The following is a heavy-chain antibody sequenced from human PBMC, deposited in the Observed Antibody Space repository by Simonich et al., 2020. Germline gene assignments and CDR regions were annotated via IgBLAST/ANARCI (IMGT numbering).Heavy chain of an antibody. D-gene: IGHD1-1*01. Sequence: QVQLQQWGAGLLKPSETLSLTCAVYGGSFSGYYWGWIRQPPGKGLEWIGEINHSGSTNYNPPPKSRVTRSVDTSKNQFSLKMSSVTAADTAVYYCARGKGWKNAFDIWGQGTMVTVSS. CDR3: ARGKGWKNAFDI. CDR1: GGSFSGYY. CDR2: INHSGST. V-gene: IGHV4-34*01. J-gene: IGHJ3*02.